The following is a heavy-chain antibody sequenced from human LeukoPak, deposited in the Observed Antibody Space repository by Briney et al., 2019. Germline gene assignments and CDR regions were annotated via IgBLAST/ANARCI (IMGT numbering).Heavy chain of an antibody. Sequence: PSETLSLTCTVSGGSISSYYWSWIRQPPGKGLEWIGYIYNSGSTNYNPSLKSRVTISVDTSKNQFSLKLSSVTAADTAVYYCAREPQWELQPHFDYWGQGTLVTVSS. V-gene: IGHV4-59*01. D-gene: IGHD1-26*01. CDR3: AREPQWELQPHFDY. J-gene: IGHJ4*02. CDR2: IYNSGST. CDR1: GGSISSYY.